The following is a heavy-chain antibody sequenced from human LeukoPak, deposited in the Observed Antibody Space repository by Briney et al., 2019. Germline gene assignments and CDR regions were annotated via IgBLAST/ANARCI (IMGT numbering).Heavy chain of an antibody. D-gene: IGHD5-18*01. J-gene: IGHJ4*02. CDR3: TTGTWIQLWLADY. CDR1: GITLTSAW. CDR2: IKSKTDSGTT. Sequence: GGSLRLPCAASGITLTSAWMSWVRQAPGKGLEWVGQIKSKTDSGTTDYAAPVKGRFTISRDDSKNTRYLQMNSLKTEDTAVYYCTTGTWIQLWLADYWGQGTLVTVSS. V-gene: IGHV3-15*01.